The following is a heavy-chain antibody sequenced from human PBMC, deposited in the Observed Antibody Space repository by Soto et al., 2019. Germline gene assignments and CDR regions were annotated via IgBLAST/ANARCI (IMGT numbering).Heavy chain of an antibody. Sequence: QVQLQESGPGLVKPSETLSLTCTVSGGSVSSGSYYWSWIRQPPGKGLEWIGYIYYSGSTNYNPTLQSRVTIVVDTSKIQFSLKLSSVTAADTAVYYCARFLAVAGSFDYWGQGTLVTVSS. J-gene: IGHJ4*02. V-gene: IGHV4-61*01. CDR3: ARFLAVAGSFDY. CDR1: GGSVSSGSYY. D-gene: IGHD6-19*01. CDR2: IYYSGST.